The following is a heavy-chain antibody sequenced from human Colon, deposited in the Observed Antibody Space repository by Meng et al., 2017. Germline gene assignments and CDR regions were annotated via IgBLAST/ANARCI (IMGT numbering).Heavy chain of an antibody. CDR3: ARIRPRLGGKTFDP. CDR2: INHSGST. CDR1: GGSFSGYY. D-gene: IGHD3-16*01. Sequence: QVQLQESGPGLVKPSQTLSLTVTVYGGSFSGYYWSWIRQPPGKGLEWIGEINHSGSTNYNPSLKSRVTISVDTSKNQFSLKLSSVTAADTAVYYCARIRPRLGGKTFDPWGQGTLVTVSS. V-gene: IGHV4-34*09. J-gene: IGHJ5*02.